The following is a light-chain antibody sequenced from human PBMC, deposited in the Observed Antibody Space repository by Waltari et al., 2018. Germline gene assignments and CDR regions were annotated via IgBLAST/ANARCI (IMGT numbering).Light chain of an antibody. CDR1: QSFSSY. J-gene: IGKJ2*01. CDR3: QQRSNWPLYT. Sequence: ELVLTQSPATLSLFPGERATLSCRASQSFSSYLAWYQQKPGQAPRLLIYDTSNRATGIPARFSGSGSGTDFTLTISSLEPEDFAVYYCQQRSNWPLYTFGQGTKLEIK. V-gene: IGKV3-11*01. CDR2: DTS.